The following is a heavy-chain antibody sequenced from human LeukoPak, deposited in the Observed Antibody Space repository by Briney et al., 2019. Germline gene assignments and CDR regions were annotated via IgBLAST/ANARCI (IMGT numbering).Heavy chain of an antibody. Sequence: GGSLRLSCAASGFTFSSYAMHWVRQVPGKGLEWVSGISWNSGRRDYADSVKGRFTISRDNAKNSLYLQMNSLRAEDTALYYCVKDSLGATHSGNWFDPWGQGTLVTVSS. D-gene: IGHD1-26*01. J-gene: IGHJ5*02. CDR2: ISWNSGRR. V-gene: IGHV3-9*01. CDR1: GFTFSSYA. CDR3: VKDSLGATHSGNWFDP.